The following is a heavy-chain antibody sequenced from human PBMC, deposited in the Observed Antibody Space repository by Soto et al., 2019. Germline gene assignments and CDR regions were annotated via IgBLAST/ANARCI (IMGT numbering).Heavy chain of an antibody. J-gene: IGHJ4*02. Sequence: SETLSLTCAVHGGSFSDYYWSWIRQPPGKGLEWIGEINYSGRTNYNPSLKSRVTISVDTSKNQFPLTLSSMTAADTAVYYCARTGPLFDYGGQGTWVPVPS. CDR1: GGSFSDYY. CDR2: INYSGRT. CDR3: ARTGPLFDY. V-gene: IGHV4-34*01.